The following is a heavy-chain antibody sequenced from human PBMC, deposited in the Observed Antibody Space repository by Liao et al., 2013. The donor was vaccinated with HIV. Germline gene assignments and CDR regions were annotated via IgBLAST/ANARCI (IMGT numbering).Heavy chain of an antibody. D-gene: IGHD5-24*01. V-gene: IGHV4-39*07. CDR3: ARGKMATIDY. CDR1: GGSISSSSYY. CDR2: INHSGST. J-gene: IGHJ4*02. Sequence: QVQLQESGPGLVKPSETLSLTCTVSGGSISSSSYYWGWIRQPPGKGLEWIGEINHSGSTNYNPSLKSRVTISVDTSKNQFSLKLSSVTAADTAVYYCARGKMATIDYWGQGTLVTVSS.